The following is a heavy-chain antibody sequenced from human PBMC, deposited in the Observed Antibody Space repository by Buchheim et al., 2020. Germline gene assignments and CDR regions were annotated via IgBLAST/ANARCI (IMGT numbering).Heavy chain of an antibody. CDR1: GYSFTSYW. CDR3: ASPNRGYCSSTSCYHLYY. CDR2: IDPSDSYT. D-gene: IGHD2-2*01. Sequence: EVQLVQSGAEVKKPGESLRISCKGSGYSFTSYWISWVRQMPGKGLEWMGRIDPSDSYTNYSPSFQGHVTISADKSISTAYPQWSSLKASDTAMYYCASPNRGYCSSTSCYHLYYWGQGTL. J-gene: IGHJ4*02. V-gene: IGHV5-10-1*01.